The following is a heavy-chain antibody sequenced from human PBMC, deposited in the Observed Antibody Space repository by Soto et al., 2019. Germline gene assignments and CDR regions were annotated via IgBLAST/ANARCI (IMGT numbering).Heavy chain of an antibody. J-gene: IGHJ4*02. D-gene: IGHD5-12*01. V-gene: IGHV3-64*01. CDR2: INSNGGST. Sequence: EVQLVESGGGLVQPGGSPRLSCAASGFTFSSYAMHWVRQAPGKGLEYVSAINSNGGSTNYANSVKGRFTISRDNSKNRLYLQMGSLRAEDMAVYYCARTSGYAFDYWGQGTLVTVSS. CDR3: ARTSGYAFDY. CDR1: GFTFSSYA.